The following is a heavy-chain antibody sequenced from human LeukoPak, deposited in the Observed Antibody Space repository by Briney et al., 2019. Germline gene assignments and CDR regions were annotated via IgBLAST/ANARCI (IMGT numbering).Heavy chain of an antibody. V-gene: IGHV4-34*01. Sequence: SETLSLTCAVYAGSFSGYYWSWIRQPPGRGREWSGEINHSGSTNYNPSLKSRVTISVDTSKNQFSLKLSSVTAADTAVYYCARTRLWFGASYYYGMDVWGQGTTVTVSS. CDR3: ARTRLWFGASYYYGMDV. D-gene: IGHD3-10*01. J-gene: IGHJ6*02. CDR1: AGSFSGYY. CDR2: INHSGST.